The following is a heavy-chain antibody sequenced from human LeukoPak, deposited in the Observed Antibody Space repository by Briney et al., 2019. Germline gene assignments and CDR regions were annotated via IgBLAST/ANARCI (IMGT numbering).Heavy chain of an antibody. CDR3: AKDFRIGYSAHFDY. D-gene: IGHD2-21*01. J-gene: IGHJ4*02. V-gene: IGHV3-23*01. CDR1: GFTFRSHA. Sequence: GGSLRLSCIGSGFTFRSHAMSWVRQAPEKGLEFVSGIYENGGTTYYADSVKGRFSISRDNSKNTLYLQMDSLRGEDTAVYYCAKDFRIGYSAHFDYWGQGALVTVSS. CDR2: IYENGGTT.